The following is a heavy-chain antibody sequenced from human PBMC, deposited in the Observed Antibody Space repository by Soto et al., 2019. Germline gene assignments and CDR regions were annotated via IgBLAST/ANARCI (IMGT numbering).Heavy chain of an antibody. CDR1: EFTFSSHL. D-gene: IGHD1-26*01. CDR3: ARDEAFSAPYYIDY. CDR2: ISNDGDYK. V-gene: IGHV3-30*03. Sequence: VQLVESGGGVVQPGRSLRLSCVASEFTFSSHLMHWVRQAPGKGLEWVAFISNDGDYKNYADSVKGRFTISRDNSKDTVYLEIHSLRPEDTALYHWARDEAFSAPYYIDYWGQGTLVIVS. J-gene: IGHJ4*02.